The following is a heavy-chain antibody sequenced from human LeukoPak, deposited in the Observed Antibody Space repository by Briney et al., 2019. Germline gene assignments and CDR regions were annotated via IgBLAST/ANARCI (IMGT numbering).Heavy chain of an antibody. CDR3: ASSTDTAMVPFDY. V-gene: IGHV1-2*02. D-gene: IGHD5-18*01. Sequence: ASVKVSCKASGYTFTGYYMHWVRQAPGQGLEWMGWINPNSGGTNYAQKFQGRVTMTRDTSISTAYMELSRLRSDDTAVYYCASSTDTAMVPFDYWGQGTLVTVSS. CDR2: INPNSGGT. J-gene: IGHJ4*02. CDR1: GYTFTGYY.